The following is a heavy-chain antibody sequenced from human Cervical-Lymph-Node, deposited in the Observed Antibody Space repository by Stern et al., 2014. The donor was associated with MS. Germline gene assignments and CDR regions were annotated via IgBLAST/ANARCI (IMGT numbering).Heavy chain of an antibody. CDR3: AKDRGSGWSLDY. Sequence: VQLVQSGGGVVQPGRSLRISCAGSGFTFSTYGMHWVRQATGKGLAWVALISYDGKNEEYVDSVKGRFTISRDNSKNTLYLQMNSLRAEDTAVYYCAKDRGSGWSLDYWGQGTLVTVS. V-gene: IGHV3-30*18. CDR1: GFTFSTYG. CDR2: ISYDGKNE. J-gene: IGHJ4*02. D-gene: IGHD6-19*01.